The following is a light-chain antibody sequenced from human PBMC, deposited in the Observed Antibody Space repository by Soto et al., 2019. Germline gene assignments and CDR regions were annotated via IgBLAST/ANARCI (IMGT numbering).Light chain of an antibody. V-gene: IGKV1-16*01. Sequence: ENQKSQSPSALCASVGGRVIISCLARQAIGDYLAWVQKKPGKAPRSLIYSISTLQTGVPSRFSGSGSGTEFTLTISSLQPEDFATYYCHQYNSYPLTFGQGTRLEIK. CDR3: HQYNSYPLT. CDR1: QAIGDY. CDR2: SIS. J-gene: IGKJ5*01.